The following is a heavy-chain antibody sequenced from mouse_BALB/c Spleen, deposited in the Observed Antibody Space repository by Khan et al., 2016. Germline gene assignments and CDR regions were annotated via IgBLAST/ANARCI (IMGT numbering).Heavy chain of an antibody. Sequence: EVKLLESGGGLVQPGGSLKLSCAASGFDFSGYWMSWVRQAPGKGLEWIGEINPDSSTINYAPSLKGKIIIYRDNAKNKLYLRRNKVSSEDTALYYCTRLYYYGCSDYWGPGTILTVSS. J-gene: IGHJ2*01. D-gene: IGHD1-1*01. CDR2: INPDSSTI. CDR1: GFDFSGYW. V-gene: IGHV4-1*02. CDR3: TRLYYYGCSDY.